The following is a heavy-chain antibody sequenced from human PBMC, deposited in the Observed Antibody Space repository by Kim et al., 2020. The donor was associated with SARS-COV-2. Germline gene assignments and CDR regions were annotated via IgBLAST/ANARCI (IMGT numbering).Heavy chain of an antibody. D-gene: IGHD3-10*01. J-gene: IGHJ3*02. Sequence: GGSLRLSCAASGFTFDDYAMHWVRQAPGKGLEWVSGISWNSGSIGYADSVKGRFTISRDNAKNSLYLQMNSLRAEDTALYYCAKGDLWFGDNAFDIWGQGTMVTVSS. V-gene: IGHV3-9*01. CDR2: ISWNSGSI. CDR1: GFTFDDYA. CDR3: AKGDLWFGDNAFDI.